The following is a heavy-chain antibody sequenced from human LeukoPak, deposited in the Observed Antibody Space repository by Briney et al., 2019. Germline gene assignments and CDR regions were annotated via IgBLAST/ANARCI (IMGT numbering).Heavy chain of an antibody. Sequence: ASVKVSCTASGYTFTSYGISWVRQAPGQGLEWVGWISAYNGNTNYAETVQGRVTMTTDTSTSTAYMELRSLRSDDTAVYYCARDPRFTIFGVVTSYYFDYWGQGTLVTVSS. CDR1: GYTFTSYG. CDR2: ISAYNGNT. V-gene: IGHV1-18*01. D-gene: IGHD3-3*01. CDR3: ARDPRFTIFGVVTSYYFDY. J-gene: IGHJ4*02.